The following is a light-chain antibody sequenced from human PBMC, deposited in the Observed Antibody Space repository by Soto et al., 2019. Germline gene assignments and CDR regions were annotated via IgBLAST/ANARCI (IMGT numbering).Light chain of an antibody. CDR1: QDISNY. CDR2: DAS. CDR3: QHYNSYSEA. V-gene: IGKV1-33*01. J-gene: IGKJ1*01. Sequence: DIQMTQSPSSLSASVGDRVTITCQASQDISNYLNWYQQKPGKAPKLLIYDASDLQEGVPSRFSGSGSGTEFTLTISSLQPDDFATYYCQHYNSYSEAFGQGTKVDI.